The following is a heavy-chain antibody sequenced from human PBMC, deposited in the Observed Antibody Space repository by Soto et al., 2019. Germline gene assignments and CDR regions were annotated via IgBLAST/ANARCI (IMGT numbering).Heavy chain of an antibody. V-gene: IGHV4-34*01. CDR2: INHSGST. J-gene: IGHJ4*02. CDR1: GGSFSGYY. CDR3: ARDLFAGDDY. Sequence: SETLSLTCAVYGGSFSGYYWSWIRQPPVNGLEWIGEINHSGSTNYNPSLKSRVTISVDTSKNQFSLKLSSVTAADTAVYYCARDLFAGDDYWGQGTLVTVSS.